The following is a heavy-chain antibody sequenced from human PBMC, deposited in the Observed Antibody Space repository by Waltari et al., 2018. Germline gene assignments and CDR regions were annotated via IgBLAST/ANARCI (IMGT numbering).Heavy chain of an antibody. V-gene: IGHV4-39*01. CDR3: ARRDYDSSGYYYWVDY. Sequence: QLQLQESGPGLVKPSETLSLTCTVSGGSISSSSYYWGWIRQPPGKGLEWIGSIYYSGSTYYNPSLKSRVTISVDTSKNQSSLKLSSVTAADTAVYYCARRDYDSSGYYYWVDYWGQGTLVTVSS. D-gene: IGHD3-22*01. CDR1: GGSISSSSYY. CDR2: IYYSGST. J-gene: IGHJ4*02.